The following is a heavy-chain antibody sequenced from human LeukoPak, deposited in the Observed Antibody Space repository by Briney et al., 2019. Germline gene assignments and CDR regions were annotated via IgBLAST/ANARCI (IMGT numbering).Heavy chain of an antibody. Sequence: SETLSLTCTVSGGSISSYYWSWIRQPPGKGLEWIGYIYYSGSTYYNPSLKSRVTISVDTSKNQFSLKLSSVTAADTAVYYCARASPTSIAVYYWGQGTLVTVSS. V-gene: IGHV4-59*12. CDR3: ARASPTSIAVYY. D-gene: IGHD6-19*01. CDR1: GGSISSYY. J-gene: IGHJ4*02. CDR2: IYYSGST.